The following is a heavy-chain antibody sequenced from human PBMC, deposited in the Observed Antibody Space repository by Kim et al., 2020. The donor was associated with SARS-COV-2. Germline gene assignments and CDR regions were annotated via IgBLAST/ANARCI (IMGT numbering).Heavy chain of an antibody. CDR3: ARDRYGSGSYATGMDV. J-gene: IGHJ6*02. V-gene: IGHV3-30*01. D-gene: IGHD3-10*01. Sequence: SVERRSTISRDNSTNTLYLQLNSLETEDTAVYYCARDRYGSGSYATGMDVWGQGTTVTVSS.